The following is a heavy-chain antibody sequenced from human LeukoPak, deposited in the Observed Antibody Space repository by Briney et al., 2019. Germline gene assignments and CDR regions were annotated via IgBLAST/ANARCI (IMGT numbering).Heavy chain of an antibody. CDR1: GGSISSYY. J-gene: IGHJ4*02. D-gene: IGHD3-22*01. CDR3: ARDYYDSSGYYNYYFDY. Sequence: SETLSLTCTVSGGSISSYYWSWIRQPPGKGLEWIGYIYYSGSTNYNPSLKSRVTISVDTSKNQFSLKLSSVTAADTAVYYCARDYYDSSGYYNYYFDYWGQGTLVTVSS. V-gene: IGHV4-59*01. CDR2: IYYSGST.